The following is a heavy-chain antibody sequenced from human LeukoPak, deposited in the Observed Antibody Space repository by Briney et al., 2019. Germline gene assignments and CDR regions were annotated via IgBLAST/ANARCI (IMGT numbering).Heavy chain of an antibody. CDR1: GFTFSSYW. D-gene: IGHD6-19*01. J-gene: IGHJ4*02. Sequence: GGSLRLSCAASGFTFSSYWMSWVRQAPGKGLEWVANIKQDGSEKYYVDSVKGRFTISRDNAKNSLYLQMNSLRAEDTAVYYCTQGPIAVAGTGGDYWGQGTLVTVSS. CDR2: IKQDGSEK. CDR3: TQGPIAVAGTGGDY. V-gene: IGHV3-7*03.